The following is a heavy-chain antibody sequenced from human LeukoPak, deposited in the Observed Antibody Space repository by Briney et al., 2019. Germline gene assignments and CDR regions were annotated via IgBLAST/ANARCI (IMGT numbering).Heavy chain of an antibody. J-gene: IGHJ4*02. Sequence: SETLSLTCAVSGGSISSSNWWSWVRQPPGKGLEWIGEIYHSGSTNYNPSLKSRVTISVDKSKNKFSLKLSSVTAADTAVYYCARVYGSGEFFDYWGQGTLVTVSS. CDR3: ARVYGSGEFFDY. CDR2: IYHSGST. V-gene: IGHV4-4*02. D-gene: IGHD3-10*01. CDR1: GGSISSSNW.